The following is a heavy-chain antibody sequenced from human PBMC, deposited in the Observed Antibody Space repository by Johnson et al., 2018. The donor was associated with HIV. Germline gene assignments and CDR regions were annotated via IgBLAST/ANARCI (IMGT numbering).Heavy chain of an antibody. J-gene: IGHJ3*01. CDR2: ISSSGDII. CDR1: GFTFSDYY. D-gene: IGHD1-14*01. Sequence: QVQLVESGGGLVKPGGSLRLSCAASGFTFSDYYMTWIRQAPGKGLEWLSFISSSGDIIRYADSVKGRFIISRDNAKKSLYLQMNSLRAEDTAVYYCATRDPTYRPGAFDLWGQGTMVTVSS. CDR3: ATRDPTYRPGAFDL. V-gene: IGHV3-11*04.